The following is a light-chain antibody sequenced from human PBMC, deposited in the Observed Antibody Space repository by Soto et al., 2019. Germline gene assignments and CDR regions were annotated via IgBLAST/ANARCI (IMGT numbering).Light chain of an antibody. CDR1: QGISSY. Sequence: IQLTQSPSSLSASVGDRVTITCRASQGISSYLAWYQQTPGKAPKLLIYAASTLEIGVPSRFSGSGSGTDFTLTISSLQPEGFATYYCQQLNSFPFTFGPGAKVDI. CDR2: AAS. CDR3: QQLNSFPFT. J-gene: IGKJ3*01. V-gene: IGKV1-9*01.